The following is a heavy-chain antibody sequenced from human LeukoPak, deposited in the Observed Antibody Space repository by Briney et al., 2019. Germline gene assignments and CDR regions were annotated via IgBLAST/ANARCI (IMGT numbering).Heavy chain of an antibody. J-gene: IGHJ5*02. V-gene: IGHV4-39*07. Sequence: SETLSLTCTVSGGSISSRSYSWGWIRQPPGKGLEWIGSMYYTGNTDYNPSLKSRLTMSVDTSKNQFSLELSSVTAADTAVYFCAKGYTNGVNQEVWLDPWGQGTLVTVSS. CDR1: GGSISSRSYS. CDR3: AKGYTNGVNQEVWLDP. CDR2: MYYTGNT. D-gene: IGHD2-8*01.